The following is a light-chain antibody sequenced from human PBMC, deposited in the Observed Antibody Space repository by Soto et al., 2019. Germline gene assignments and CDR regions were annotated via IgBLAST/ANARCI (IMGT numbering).Light chain of an antibody. CDR2: GAS. V-gene: IGKV3-20*01. J-gene: IGKJ1*01. Sequence: EIVLTQSPGTLSLSPGERATLSCRASQSVSSSYLAWYQQKPGQAPRLLIYGASSRATGIPDRFSGSGSGTDFTLTISRREPEDFAVYYCQQYGSSPWPFGQGTKVDIK. CDR1: QSVSSSY. CDR3: QQYGSSPWP.